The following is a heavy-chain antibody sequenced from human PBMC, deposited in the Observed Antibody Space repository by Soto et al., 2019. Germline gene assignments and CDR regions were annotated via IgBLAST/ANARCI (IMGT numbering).Heavy chain of an antibody. V-gene: IGHV4-38-2*02. J-gene: IGHJ5*02. CDR3: ARDTNSLDP. CDR2: IFHTGDT. CDR1: TYSISSGFF. D-gene: IGHD1-1*01. Sequence: SETLSLTCSVSTYSISSGFFWGWIRQPPGKGLEWIGSIFHTGDTYYNPSLKSRITMSVDTPRNQFSLKLTSLTAADTAVYYCARDTNSLDPWGQGTLVTVSS.